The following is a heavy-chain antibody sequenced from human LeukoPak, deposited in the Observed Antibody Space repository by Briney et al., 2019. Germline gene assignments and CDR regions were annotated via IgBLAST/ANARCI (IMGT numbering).Heavy chain of an antibody. CDR2: IYYSGST. J-gene: IGHJ4*02. CDR1: GGSISSYY. Sequence: SETLSLTCTVSGGSISSYYWSWIRQPPGKGLEWIGYIYYSGSTNYNPSLKSRVTISVDTSKNQFSLKLSSVTAADTAVYYCGCGVVPAADYWGQGTLVTVSS. D-gene: IGHD2-2*01. V-gene: IGHV4-59*01. CDR3: GCGVVPAADY.